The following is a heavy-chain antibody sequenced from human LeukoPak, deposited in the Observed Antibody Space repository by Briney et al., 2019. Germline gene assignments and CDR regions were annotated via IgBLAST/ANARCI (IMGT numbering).Heavy chain of an antibody. CDR1: GFTFSSYA. CDR3: AKDLRNGGCCTNGVCYGSWFDP. J-gene: IGHJ5*02. V-gene: IGHV3-23*01. CDR2: ISGSGGST. D-gene: IGHD2-8*01. Sequence: PGGSLRLSCAASGFTFSSYAMSWVRQAPGKGLEWVSAISGSGGSTYYADSVKGRFTISRDNSKNTLYLQMNSLRAEDTAVYYCAKDLRNGGCCTNGVCYGSWFDPWGQGTLVTVSS.